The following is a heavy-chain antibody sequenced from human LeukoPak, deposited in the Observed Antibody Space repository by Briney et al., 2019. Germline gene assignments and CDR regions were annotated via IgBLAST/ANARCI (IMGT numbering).Heavy chain of an antibody. D-gene: IGHD6-13*01. CDR3: ARERSTAVIDY. V-gene: IGHV1-46*01. Sequence: ASVKVSCKASGYTFTSYYMHWVRQAPRQGLEWMGIINPSGGSTSYAQKFQGRVTMTRDTSTSTVYMELSSLRSEDTAVYYCARERSTAVIDYWGQRTLVTVSS. CDR1: GYTFTSYY. J-gene: IGHJ4*02. CDR2: INPSGGST.